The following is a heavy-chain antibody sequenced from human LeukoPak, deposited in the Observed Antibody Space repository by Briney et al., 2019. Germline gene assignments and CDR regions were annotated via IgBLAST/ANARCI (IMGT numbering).Heavy chain of an antibody. Sequence: SETLSLTCTVSGGSISSYYWSWIRQPPGKGLEWIGEINHSGSTNYNPSLKSRVTISVDTSKNQFSLKLSSVTAADTAVYYCARCPTRLVISHAIDYWGQGTLVTVSS. V-gene: IGHV4-34*01. CDR2: INHSGST. CDR3: ARCPTRLVISHAIDY. D-gene: IGHD3-9*01. J-gene: IGHJ4*02. CDR1: GGSISSYY.